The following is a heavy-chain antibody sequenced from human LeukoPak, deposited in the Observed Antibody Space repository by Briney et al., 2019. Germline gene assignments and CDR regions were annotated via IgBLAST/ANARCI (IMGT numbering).Heavy chain of an antibody. V-gene: IGHV1-69*05. J-gene: IGHJ6*03. D-gene: IGHD2-15*01. CDR3: ARDRDGYCSDGSCYWYMDV. Sequence: GASVKVSCKASGGTFSSYAISWVRQAHGQGLEWMGRIIPIFGTANYAQKFQGRVTMTTDTSTSTAYMELRSLRSDDTAVYYCARDRDGYCSDGSCYWYMDVWGKGTTVTVSS. CDR2: IIPIFGTA. CDR1: GGTFSSYA.